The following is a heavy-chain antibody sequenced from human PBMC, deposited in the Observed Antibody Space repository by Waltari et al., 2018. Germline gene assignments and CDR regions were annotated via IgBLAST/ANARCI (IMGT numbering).Heavy chain of an antibody. Sequence: EVQLVESGGVVVQPGGSLRLSCAASGFTFDDYAMHWVRQAPGKGLEWVSLISWDGGSTYYADSVKGRFTISRDNSKNSLYLQMNSRRAEDTAVYYCARAYGSYFNYWGQGTLVTVSS. CDR1: GFTFDDYA. CDR3: ARAYGSYFNY. CDR2: ISWDGGST. J-gene: IGHJ4*02. V-gene: IGHV3-43D*04. D-gene: IGHD1-26*01.